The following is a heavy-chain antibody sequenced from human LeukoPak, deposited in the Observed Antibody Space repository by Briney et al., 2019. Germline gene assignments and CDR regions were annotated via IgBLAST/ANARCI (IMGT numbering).Heavy chain of an antibody. Sequence: SETLSLTCTVSGGSISSSSYYWGWIRQPPGKGLEWIGSIYYSGSTYYNPSLKSRVTISVDTSKNQFSLKLSSVTAADTAVYYCARGGGGTMIVVGYYYFDYWGQGTLVTVSS. D-gene: IGHD3-22*01. CDR2: IYYSGST. CDR3: ARGGGGTMIVVGYYYFDY. CDR1: GGSISSSSYY. J-gene: IGHJ4*02. V-gene: IGHV4-39*07.